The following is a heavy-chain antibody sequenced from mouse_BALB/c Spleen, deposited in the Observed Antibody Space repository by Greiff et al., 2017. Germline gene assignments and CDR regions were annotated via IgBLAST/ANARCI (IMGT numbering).Heavy chain of an antibody. Sequence: EVKLQQSGAELVKPGASVKLSCTASGFNIKDTYMHWVKQRPEQGLEWIGRIDPANGNTKYDPKFQGKATITADTSSNTAYLQLSSQTSEDTAVYYCASYDYDGGYAMDYWGQGTSVTVSS. CDR3: ASYDYDGGYAMDY. D-gene: IGHD2-4*01. CDR1: GFNIKDTY. V-gene: IGHV14-3*02. J-gene: IGHJ4*01. CDR2: IDPANGNT.